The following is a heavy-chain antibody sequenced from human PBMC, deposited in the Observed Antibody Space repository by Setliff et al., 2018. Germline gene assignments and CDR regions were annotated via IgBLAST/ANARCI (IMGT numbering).Heavy chain of an antibody. Sequence: SETLSLTCTVSDDSISSRHYYWTWIRQPPGKGLEWIGEINHRGSTNYNPSLKSRVTISVDTSKNQFSLKLSSVTAADTAVYYCARMSGFFYIDVWGNGTTVTVSS. CDR2: INHRGST. CDR1: DDSISSRHYY. V-gene: IGHV4-39*07. J-gene: IGHJ6*03. D-gene: IGHD3-3*01. CDR3: ARMSGFFYIDV.